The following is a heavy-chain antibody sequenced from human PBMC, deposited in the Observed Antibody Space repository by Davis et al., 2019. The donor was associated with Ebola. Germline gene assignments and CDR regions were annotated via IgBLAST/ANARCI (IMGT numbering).Heavy chain of an antibody. D-gene: IGHD3-22*01. V-gene: IGHV1-8*02. CDR2: MNPNSGNK. CDR1: GYTFTSYG. Sequence: ASVKVSCKASGYTFTSYGISWVRQATGQGLEWMGWMNPNSGNKGYAQKFQGRVTMTRNTSISTAYMELSSLRSEDTAVYYCARVSYDSSGYYLQYYFDYWGQGTLVTVSS. CDR3: ARVSYDSSGYYLQYYFDY. J-gene: IGHJ4*02.